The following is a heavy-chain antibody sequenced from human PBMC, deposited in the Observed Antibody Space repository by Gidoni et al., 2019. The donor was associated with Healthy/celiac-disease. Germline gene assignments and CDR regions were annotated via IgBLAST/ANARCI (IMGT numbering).Heavy chain of an antibody. J-gene: IGHJ4*02. Sequence: QVQLVQSGAEVQKPGASVKVSCKASGSTFTSYYMHWVRQAPGQGLEWMGIINPSGGSTSYEQKFQGRVTMTRDTSTSTVYMELSSLRSEDTAVYYCARDTNGVCFFDYWGQGTLVTVSS. D-gene: IGHD2-8*01. CDR1: GSTFTSYY. V-gene: IGHV1-46*01. CDR3: ARDTNGVCFFDY. CDR2: INPSGGST.